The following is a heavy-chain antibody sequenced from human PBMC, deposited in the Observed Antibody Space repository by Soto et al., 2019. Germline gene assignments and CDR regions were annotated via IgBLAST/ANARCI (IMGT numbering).Heavy chain of an antibody. Sequence: PGGSLRLSCAASGFTFSSYGMHWVRQAPGKGLEWVAVIWYDGSNKYYADSVKGRVTMTRDTSTSTVYMELSSLRSEDTAVYYCARDRGTGYYDSSGHDAFDIWGQGTMVTVSS. J-gene: IGHJ3*02. CDR1: GFTFSSYG. D-gene: IGHD3-22*01. CDR3: ARDRGTGYYDSSGHDAFDI. CDR2: IWYDGSNK. V-gene: IGHV3-33*01.